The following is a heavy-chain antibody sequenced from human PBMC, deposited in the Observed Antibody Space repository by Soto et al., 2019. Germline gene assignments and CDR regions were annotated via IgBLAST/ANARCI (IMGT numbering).Heavy chain of an antibody. D-gene: IGHD4-17*01. V-gene: IGHV3-23*01. CDR2: ITGSGGST. Sequence: GGSLRLSCATSGFTFSTYAMIWVRQAPGKGLEWVSVITGSGGSTYYADPVKGRFTISRDTSKNTLFLQMNSLRAEDTAVYYCAKDRYGDYGGIDYWGQGTMVTVSS. CDR1: GFTFSTYA. J-gene: IGHJ4*02. CDR3: AKDRYGDYGGIDY.